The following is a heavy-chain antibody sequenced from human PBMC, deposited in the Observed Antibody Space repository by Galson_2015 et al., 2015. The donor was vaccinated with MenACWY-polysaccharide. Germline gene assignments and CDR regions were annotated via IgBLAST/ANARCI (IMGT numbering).Heavy chain of an antibody. D-gene: IGHD2-2*01. V-gene: IGHV2-5*02. CDR2: IYWDDDK. Sequence: PALVKPTQTLTLTCTFSGFSLSTSGVGVGWIRQPPGKALEWLALIYWDDDKRYSPSLKSRLTITKDTSKNQVVLTMTNMDPVDTATYYCARTSWDNWFDPWGQGTLVTGSS. J-gene: IGHJ5*02. CDR1: GFSLSTSGVG. CDR3: ARTSWDNWFDP.